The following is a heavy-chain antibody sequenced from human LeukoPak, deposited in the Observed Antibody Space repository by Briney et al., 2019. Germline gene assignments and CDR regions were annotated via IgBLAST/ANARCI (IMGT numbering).Heavy chain of an antibody. CDR3: ARDMSTKYTFDY. CDR2: IRSDGNNQ. V-gene: IGHV3-30*02. Sequence: GGSLRLSCAASGFTFNTYAMHWVRQAPGKGLAWASFIRSDGNNQFYADSVKGRFTISRDNSKNTVDLQMNSLRPEDTAVYYCARDMSTKYTFDYSGQGTLVTVSS. J-gene: IGHJ4*02. CDR1: GFTFNTYA. D-gene: IGHD1-1*01.